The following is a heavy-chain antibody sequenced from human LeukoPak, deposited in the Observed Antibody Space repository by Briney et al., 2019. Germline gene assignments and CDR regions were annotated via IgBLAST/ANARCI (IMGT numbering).Heavy chain of an antibody. J-gene: IGHJ4*02. D-gene: IGHD4-23*01. CDR2: IYYSGST. Sequence: SETLSLTCTVSGGSIGSSSYYWGWIRQPPGKGLEWIGSIYYSGSTYYNPSLKSRVTISVDTSKNQFSLKLSSVTAADTAVYYCARYYGGNSDWGQGTLVTVSS. CDR3: ARYYGGNSD. CDR1: GGSIGSSSYY. V-gene: IGHV4-39*07.